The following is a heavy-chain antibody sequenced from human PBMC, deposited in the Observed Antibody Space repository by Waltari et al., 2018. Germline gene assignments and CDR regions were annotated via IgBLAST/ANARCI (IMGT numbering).Heavy chain of an antibody. V-gene: IGHV3-7*03. J-gene: IGHJ4*02. CDR1: GFSFSSYW. D-gene: IGHD3-16*01. CDR2: RKPDGSGK. CDR3: ARMGAGRAPDY. Sequence: EVQLVESGGGLVQPGGSLRLSCAASGFSFSSYWMTWFRQAPGTGLEWVGTRKPDGSGKFYGDSVKGRFSIARDNAKNSLYLQMNSLRAEDTAIFYCARMGAGRAPDYWGQGTLVTVSS.